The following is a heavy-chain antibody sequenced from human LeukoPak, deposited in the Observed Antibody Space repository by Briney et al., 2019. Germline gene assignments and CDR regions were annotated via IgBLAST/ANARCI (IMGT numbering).Heavy chain of an antibody. CDR1: GGTFSSYA. V-gene: IGHV1-69*05. Sequence: GASVKVSCKASGGTFSSYAISWVRQAPGQGLEWMGGIIPIFGTANYAQKFQGRVTITTDESTSTAYMELSSLRSEDTAVYYCARESKNVLLWFGESQTDFDYWGQGTLVTVSS. J-gene: IGHJ4*02. D-gene: IGHD3-10*01. CDR2: IIPIFGTA. CDR3: ARESKNVLLWFGESQTDFDY.